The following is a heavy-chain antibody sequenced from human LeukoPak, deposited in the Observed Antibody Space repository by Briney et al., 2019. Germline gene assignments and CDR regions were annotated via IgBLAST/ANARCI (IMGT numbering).Heavy chain of an antibody. CDR3: ARHTYDFWSDSYYFDY. V-gene: IGHV4-39*01. D-gene: IGHD3-3*01. Sequence: SETLSLTCTVSGGSISSSSYYWGWIRQPPGKGLEWIGSIYYSGSTYYNPSLKSRVTISVDTSKNQFSLKLSSVTAADTAVYYCARHTYDFWSDSYYFDYWGQGTLVTVSS. CDR1: GGSISSSSYY. J-gene: IGHJ4*02. CDR2: IYYSGST.